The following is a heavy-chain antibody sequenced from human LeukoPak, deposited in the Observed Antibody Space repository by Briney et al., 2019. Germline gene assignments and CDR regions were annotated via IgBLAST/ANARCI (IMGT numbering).Heavy chain of an antibody. V-gene: IGHV3-30*04. D-gene: IGHD6-19*01. J-gene: IGHJ4*02. CDR1: GFTFSSYA. CDR3: ARDHGSSGVSYY. CDR2: ISYDGSNK. Sequence: PGRSLRLSCAASGFTFSSYAMHWVRQAPGKGLEWVAVISYDGSNKYYADSVKGRFTISRDNSKNTLYLQMNSLRAEDTAVYYCARDHGSSGVSYYWGQGTLVTVSS.